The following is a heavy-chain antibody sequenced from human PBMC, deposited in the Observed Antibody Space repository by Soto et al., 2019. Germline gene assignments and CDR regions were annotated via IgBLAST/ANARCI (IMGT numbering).Heavy chain of an antibody. CDR1: GFTFSTYA. V-gene: IGHV3-23*01. CDR2: ISSSGDGT. CDR3: AKNGDFWSWGMDV. D-gene: IGHD3-3*01. J-gene: IGHJ6*02. Sequence: GGSLRLSCAASGFTFSTYAMTWVRQAPGKGLAWVSIISSSGDGTYYVDSVKGRFTISRDNSRNTLNLQRNSLRAEDTAVYYGAKNGDFWSWGMDVWGQGTTVTVSS.